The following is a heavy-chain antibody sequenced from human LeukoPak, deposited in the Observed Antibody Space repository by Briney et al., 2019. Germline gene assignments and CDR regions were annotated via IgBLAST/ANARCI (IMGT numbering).Heavy chain of an antibody. J-gene: IGHJ4*02. CDR1: GGSISSSNW. CDR2: IYHSGNT. CDR3: ARVATPYGGNSEFDY. V-gene: IGHV4-4*02. D-gene: IGHD4-23*01. Sequence: ASGTLSLTCAVSGGSISSSNWWSWVRPPPGKGLEWIGEIYHSGNTNYNPSLKSRVTILEDKSKNQFSLKLSSVTAADTAVYYCARVATPYGGNSEFDYWGQGTLVTVSS.